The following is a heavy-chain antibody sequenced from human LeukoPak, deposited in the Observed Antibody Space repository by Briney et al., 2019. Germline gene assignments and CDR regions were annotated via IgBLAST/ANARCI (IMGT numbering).Heavy chain of an antibody. J-gene: IGHJ5*02. V-gene: IGHV4-61*02. CDR3: ARDLLRMEGWFDP. CDR2: IYTSGST. CDR1: GGSISSGSYY. D-gene: IGHD3-22*01. Sequence: PSETLSLTCTVSGGSISSGSYYWSWIRQPAGKGLEWIGRIYTSGSTNYNPSLKSRVTISVDTSKNQFSLKLSSVTAADTAVYYCARDLLRMEGWFDPWGQGTLVTVSS.